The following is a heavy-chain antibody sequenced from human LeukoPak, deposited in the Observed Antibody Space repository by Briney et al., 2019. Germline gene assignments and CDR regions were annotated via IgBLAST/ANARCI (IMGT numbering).Heavy chain of an antibody. J-gene: IGHJ6*02. CDR3: ARGRGVIAAAGYYYYYYGMDV. CDR1: GGSISGSSYY. V-gene: IGHV4-39*02. D-gene: IGHD6-13*01. CDR2: IYYSGST. Sequence: SETLSLTCTVSGGSISGSSYYWGWIRQPPGKGLEWIGSIYYSGSTYYNPSLKSRVTISVDTSKNQFSLKLNSVTAADTAVYYCARGRGVIAAAGYYYYYYGMDVWGQGTTVTVSS.